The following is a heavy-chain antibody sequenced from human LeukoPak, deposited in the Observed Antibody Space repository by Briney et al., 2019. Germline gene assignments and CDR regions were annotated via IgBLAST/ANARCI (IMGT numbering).Heavy chain of an antibody. D-gene: IGHD1-26*01. CDR2: IIPIFGTA. Sequence: GSSVKVSCKASGGXFSSYAMSWVRQAPGQGLEWMGGIIPIFGTANYAQKFQGRVTITADESTSTAYMELSSLRSEDTAVYYCARDGDSGHGGYYYYGMDVWGQGTTVTVSS. J-gene: IGHJ6*02. CDR1: GGXFSSYA. CDR3: ARDGDSGHGGYYYYGMDV. V-gene: IGHV1-69*01.